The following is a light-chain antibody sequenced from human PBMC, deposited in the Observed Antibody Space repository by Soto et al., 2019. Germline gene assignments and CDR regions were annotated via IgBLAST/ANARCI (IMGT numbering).Light chain of an antibody. CDR3: FSYTRSSTWV. V-gene: IGLV2-14*03. J-gene: IGLJ3*02. Sequence: QSVLTQPASVSGSPGQSITISCTGTSSDVGSYNYVSWYQQHPGKAPKLMIYDVSNRPSGVSNRFSGSTSGNTASLTISGLQAEDEADYYCFSYTRSSTWVFGGGTKLTVL. CDR1: SSDVGSYNY. CDR2: DVS.